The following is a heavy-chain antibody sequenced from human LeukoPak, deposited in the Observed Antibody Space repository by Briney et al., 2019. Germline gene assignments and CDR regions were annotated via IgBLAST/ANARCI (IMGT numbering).Heavy chain of an antibody. CDR1: GFTFSSYA. J-gene: IGHJ4*02. Sequence: PGGSLRLSCAASGFTFSSYAMSWVRQAPGKGLEWVSAISGSGGSTYYADSVKGRFTISRDNSKNTLYLQMNSLRAEDTAVYYCAIVGRYFDWLLPPRYFDYWGQGTLVTVSS. D-gene: IGHD3-9*01. V-gene: IGHV3-23*01. CDR2: ISGSGGST. CDR3: AIVGRYFDWLLPPRYFDY.